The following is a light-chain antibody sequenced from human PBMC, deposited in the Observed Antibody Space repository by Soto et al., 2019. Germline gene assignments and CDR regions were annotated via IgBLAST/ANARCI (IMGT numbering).Light chain of an antibody. CDR2: EVS. CDR3: SSYTTTDPYV. J-gene: IGLJ1*01. Sequence: QSVLTQPASVSGSPGQSITISCTGTSSDVGAYDFVSWYQQHPGKVPKYLLYEVSNRPSGVSDRFSGSKSGTTASLTISGLQAEDEADYYCSSYTTTDPYVFGTGTKVTVL. V-gene: IGLV2-14*01. CDR1: SSDVGAYDF.